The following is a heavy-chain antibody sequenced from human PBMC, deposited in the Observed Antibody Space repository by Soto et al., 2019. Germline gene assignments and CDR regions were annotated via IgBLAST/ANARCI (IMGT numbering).Heavy chain of an antibody. J-gene: IGHJ4*02. Sequence: HPGGSLRLSCAASGFTFSDNDMHWVRQAPGKRLEWVAVLWRDGSKVYYADSVNGLFTISRDNTKNTLYLEMNSLRVEDTAVYYCARDGTGWTGGDHWGQGTLVTVSS. V-gene: IGHV3-33*01. D-gene: IGHD6-19*01. CDR1: GFTFSDND. CDR2: LWRDGSKV. CDR3: ARDGTGWTGGDH.